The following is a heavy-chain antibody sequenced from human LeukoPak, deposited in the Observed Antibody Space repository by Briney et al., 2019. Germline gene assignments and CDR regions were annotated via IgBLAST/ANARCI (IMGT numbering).Heavy chain of an antibody. CDR2: IRVSGGAT. CDR1: GFTLSNYA. D-gene: IGHD3-22*01. J-gene: IGHJ4*02. Sequence: PGGSLRLSCSASGFTLSNYAMSWVRQAPGKGLEWVSGIRVSGGATNYTDSVKGRFTMSRDTSKNTLYLQMNSLRAEDTTAYCCAKPRTLLVRLLADNWGQGTRVTVSS. V-gene: IGHV3-23*01. CDR3: AKPRTLLVRLLADN.